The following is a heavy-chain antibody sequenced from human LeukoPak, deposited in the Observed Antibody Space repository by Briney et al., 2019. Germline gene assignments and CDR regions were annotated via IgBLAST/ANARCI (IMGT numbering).Heavy chain of an antibody. V-gene: IGHV4-34*01. CDR3: ARDQGSLNWFDP. Sequence: NPSETLSLTCAVYGGSFSGYYWSWIRQPPGKGLEWIGEINHSGSTNYNPSLKSRVTMSVDTSKNQFSLKLSSVTAADTAVYYCARDQGSLNWFDPWGQGTLVTVSS. D-gene: IGHD2-15*01. CDR2: INHSGST. J-gene: IGHJ5*02. CDR1: GGSFSGYY.